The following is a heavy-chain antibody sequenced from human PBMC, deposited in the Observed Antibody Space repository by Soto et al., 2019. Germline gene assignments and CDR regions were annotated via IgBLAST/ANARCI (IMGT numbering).Heavy chain of an antibody. Sequence: SVKVSCKVSGYTLTELSMQWVRQTRGQRLEWIGWIVVGSGNTNYAQKFQERVTITRDMSTSTAYMELSSLRSEDTAVYYCAADYFSVATIFGVVENGMDVWGQGTTVTVSS. J-gene: IGHJ6*02. D-gene: IGHD3-3*01. CDR2: IVVGSGNT. V-gene: IGHV1-58*02. CDR3: AADYFSVATIFGVVENGMDV. CDR1: GYTLTELS.